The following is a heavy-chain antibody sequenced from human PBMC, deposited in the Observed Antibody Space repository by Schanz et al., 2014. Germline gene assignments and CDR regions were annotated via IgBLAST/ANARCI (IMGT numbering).Heavy chain of an antibody. V-gene: IGHV3-64*01. Sequence: EVQLVESGGGLVKPGGSLRLSCAASGFTFSTSTMHWVRQAPGKGLEYVSSISSKGDMTFYGNSVKGRFTISRDNSKNTLYLQLGSLSAEDTAVYFCARDNRYYLFDYWGQGALVTVSS. D-gene: IGHD3-16*02. CDR2: ISSKGDMT. J-gene: IGHJ4*02. CDR1: GFTFSTST. CDR3: ARDNRYYLFDY.